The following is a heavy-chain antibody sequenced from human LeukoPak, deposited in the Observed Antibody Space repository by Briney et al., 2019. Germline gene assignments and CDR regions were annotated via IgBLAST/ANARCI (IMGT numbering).Heavy chain of an antibody. D-gene: IGHD3-10*01. J-gene: IGHJ3*02. CDR2: ISSSGSSI. CDR3: ARDSYWLGGTIGAFDI. V-gene: IGHV3-21*01. Sequence: GGSLRLSCAASGFSFSSSTMNWVRQAPGRGLEWVSSISSSGSSIYYADSVKGRFTISRDNAKNSLYLQINSLRAEDTAVYYCARDSYWLGGTIGAFDIWVQGTMVTVSS. CDR1: GFSFSSST.